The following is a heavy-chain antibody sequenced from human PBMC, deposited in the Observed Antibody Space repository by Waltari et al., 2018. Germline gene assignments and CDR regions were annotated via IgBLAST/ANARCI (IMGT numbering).Heavy chain of an antibody. Sequence: QVPLQQWGAGLLKPSETLSLPCAVYGGSFSGYYWSWIRQPPGKGLEWIGEINHSGSTNYNPSLKSRVTISVDTSKNQFSLKLSSVTAADTAVYYCARGVDDILTGYYDYWGQGTLVTVSS. CDR1: GGSFSGYY. CDR2: INHSGST. CDR3: ARGVDDILTGYYDY. J-gene: IGHJ4*02. V-gene: IGHV4-34*01. D-gene: IGHD3-9*01.